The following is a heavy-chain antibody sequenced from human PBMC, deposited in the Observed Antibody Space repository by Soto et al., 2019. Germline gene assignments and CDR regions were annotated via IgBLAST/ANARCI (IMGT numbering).Heavy chain of an antibody. J-gene: IGHJ4*02. Sequence: QITLNESGPTVVKPAETLTLTCTFSGFSLTTSGVGVGWIRQSPGKAPEWLALIYWDDDKRYSASLKSRLTLTKDTSKNQVVLTMASVDPADTATYYCAHRILRTVFGLVTTTAIYFDSWGQGTPVVVSS. CDR3: AHRILRTVFGLVTTTAIYFDS. CDR1: GFSLTTSGVG. D-gene: IGHD3-3*01. V-gene: IGHV2-5*02. CDR2: IYWDDDK.